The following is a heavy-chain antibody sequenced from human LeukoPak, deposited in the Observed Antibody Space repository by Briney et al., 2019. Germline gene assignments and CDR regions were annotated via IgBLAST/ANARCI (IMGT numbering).Heavy chain of an antibody. CDR3: ARDLVPAAPHLNYYYYYMDV. J-gene: IGHJ6*03. Sequence: ASVTVSCKASGYTFTSYYMHWMRQAPGQGLEWMGIINPSGGRTSYAQKFQDRRTMTRDTSTSTVYMELSSLRSEDTAVYYCARDLVPAAPHLNYYYYYMDVWGKGTTVTVSS. CDR1: GYTFTSYY. V-gene: IGHV1-46*01. D-gene: IGHD2-2*01. CDR2: INPSGGRT.